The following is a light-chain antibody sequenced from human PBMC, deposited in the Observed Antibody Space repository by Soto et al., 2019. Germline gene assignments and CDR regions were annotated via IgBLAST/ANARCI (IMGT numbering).Light chain of an antibody. CDR2: GAF. CDR3: HQYYNWPPYT. J-gene: IGKJ1*01. Sequence: EVVMTQSPATLSVSPGEGVTLSCRANQGIGDTLAWYQHKPGQAPRLLIYGAFTRATGIPPRFSGSGSGTEFTLTISSLQSEDFAVYYCHQYYNWPPYTFGQGTKVDIK. CDR1: QGIGDT. V-gene: IGKV3-15*01.